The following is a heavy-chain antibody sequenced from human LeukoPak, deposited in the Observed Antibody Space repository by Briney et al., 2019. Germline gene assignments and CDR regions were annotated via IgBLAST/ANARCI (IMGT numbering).Heavy chain of an antibody. CDR2: MNPNSGNT. Sequence: ASVKVSCKASGYTFTSYDINWVRQAIGQGLEWMGWMNPNSGNTGYAQKFQGRVTITRNTSISTAYMELSSLRSEDTAVYYCARVGYDFWSGYYTPLDYWGQGTLVTVSS. CDR1: GYTFTSYD. V-gene: IGHV1-8*03. CDR3: ARVGYDFWSGYYTPLDY. D-gene: IGHD3-3*01. J-gene: IGHJ4*02.